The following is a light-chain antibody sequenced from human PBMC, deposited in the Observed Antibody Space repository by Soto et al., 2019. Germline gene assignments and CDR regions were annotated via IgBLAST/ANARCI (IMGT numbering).Light chain of an antibody. CDR3: QSYDSSLSGFYV. CDR1: SSNIGAGYD. J-gene: IGLJ1*01. CDR2: GNN. V-gene: IGLV1-40*01. Sequence: QSVLTQPPSVSGAPGQRITISCTGSSSNIGAGYDVHWYQQLPGTAPKLLIYGNNNRPSGVPDRFSGSKSGTSASLAITGLQAEDEADYYCQSYDSSLSGFYVFGTGTKVTV.